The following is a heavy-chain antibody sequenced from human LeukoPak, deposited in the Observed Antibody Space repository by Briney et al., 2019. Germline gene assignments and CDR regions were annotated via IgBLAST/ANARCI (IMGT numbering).Heavy chain of an antibody. Sequence: SETLSLICTVSGGSISSSSYYWGWIRQPPGKGLEWIGSIYYSGSTYYNPSLKSRVTISVDTSKNQFSLKLSSVTAADTAVYYCVSNREYSSGWPTFDYWGQGTLVTVSS. V-gene: IGHV4-39*07. D-gene: IGHD6-19*01. CDR1: GGSISSSSYY. J-gene: IGHJ4*02. CDR2: IYYSGST. CDR3: VSNREYSSGWPTFDY.